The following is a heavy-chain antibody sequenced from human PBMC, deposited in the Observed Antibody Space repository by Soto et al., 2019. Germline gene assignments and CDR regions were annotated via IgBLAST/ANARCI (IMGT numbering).Heavy chain of an antibody. D-gene: IGHD6-19*01. CDR1: GYTFTGYY. J-gene: IGHJ5*02. CDR3: AREGKGSGWSSYNCFDP. V-gene: IGHV1-2*02. CDR2: INPNSGGT. Sequence: ASVKVSCKASGYTFTGYYMHWVRQAPGQGLEWMGWINPNSGGTNYAQKFQGRVTMTRDTSISTAYMELSRLRSDDTAVYYCAREGKGSGWSSYNCFDPWGQGTLVTVPQ.